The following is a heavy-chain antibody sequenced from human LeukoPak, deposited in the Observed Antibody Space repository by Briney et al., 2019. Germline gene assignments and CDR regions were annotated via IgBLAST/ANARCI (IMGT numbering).Heavy chain of an antibody. V-gene: IGHV3-23*01. J-gene: IGHJ4*02. D-gene: IGHD2-2*02. CDR1: GFTFSSYA. Sequence: GGSLRLSCAASGFTFSSYAMSWVRQAPGKGLEWVSAISGSCGSTYYADSVKGRFTISRDNSKNTLYLQMNSLGAEDTAVYYCAKDLRYCSSTSCYRPYYFDYWGQGTLVTVSS. CDR3: AKDLRYCSSTSCYRPYYFDY. CDR2: ISGSCGST.